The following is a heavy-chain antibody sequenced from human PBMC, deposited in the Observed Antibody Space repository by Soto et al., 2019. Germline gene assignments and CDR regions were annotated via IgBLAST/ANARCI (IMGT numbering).Heavy chain of an antibody. V-gene: IGHV3-7*05. CDR1: RLSCSSYW. J-gene: IGHJ2*01. Sequence: GGSLRVSCAASRLSCSSYWMSWVLQAPGKGLEWVANIKQDGSEKYYVDSVKGRFTISRDNAKNSLYLQMNSLRAEDTAVYYCASETFDYCDYGADIWFFYLWGRGT. CDR3: ASETFDYCDYGADIWFFYL. CDR2: IKQDGSEK. D-gene: IGHD4-17*01.